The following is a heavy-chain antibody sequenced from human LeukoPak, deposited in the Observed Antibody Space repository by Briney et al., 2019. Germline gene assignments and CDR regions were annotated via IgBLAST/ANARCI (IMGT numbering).Heavy chain of an antibody. D-gene: IGHD2-21*02. V-gene: IGHV1-18*01. CDR3: ARSAHIVVVTAPDAFDI. CDR1: GYTFTSYG. CDR2: ISAYNGNT. Sequence: ASVKVSCKASGYTFTSYGISWVRQAPGQGLEWMGWISAYNGNTNYAQKLQGRVTMTTDTSTSTAYMELRSLRSDDTAVYYCARSAHIVVVTAPDAFDIWGQGTMVTVSS. J-gene: IGHJ3*02.